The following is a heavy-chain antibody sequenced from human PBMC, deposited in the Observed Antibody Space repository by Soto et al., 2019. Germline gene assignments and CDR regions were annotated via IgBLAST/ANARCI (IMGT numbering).Heavy chain of an antibody. CDR1: GDSFTDYY. CDR2: INPNSGGT. Sequence: ASVKVSCKASGDSFTDYYMYWVRQAPGQGLEWMGWINPNSGGTNNTQNFQGRVTLTRDASISTAYMELSRLRSDDTAVYYCARGPYTYDSSGFYGMHSWGKGTLVTVSS. CDR3: ARGPYTYDSSGFYGMHS. D-gene: IGHD3-22*01. J-gene: IGHJ4*02. V-gene: IGHV1-2*02.